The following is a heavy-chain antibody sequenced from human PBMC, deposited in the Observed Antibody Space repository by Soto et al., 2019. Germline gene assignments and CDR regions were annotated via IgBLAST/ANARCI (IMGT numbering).Heavy chain of an antibody. CDR2: IYWDDDK. CDR3: IQSRCGGDCLQSYASYYYYGMDV. D-gene: IGHD2-21*02. V-gene: IGHV2-5*02. CDR1: AFSLSTGGVG. Sequence: QITLKESGPTLVKPTQTLTLTCTFSAFSLSTGGVGVGWIRHPPGKALEWLALIYWDDDKRYSPSLSSRLTITKDTSKTPVVLTMTTMDPVDTDTYYCIQSRCGGDCLQSYASYYYYGMDVWGQGTTVTVSS. J-gene: IGHJ6*02.